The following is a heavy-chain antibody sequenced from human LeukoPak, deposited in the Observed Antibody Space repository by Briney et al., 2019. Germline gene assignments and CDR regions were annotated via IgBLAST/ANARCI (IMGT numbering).Heavy chain of an antibody. CDR1: GGTFSSYA. V-gene: IGHV1-69*13. CDR3: ARDRCSSISCYTYFDY. J-gene: IGHJ4*02. CDR2: IIPIFGTA. Sequence: SVKVSCKASGGTFSSYAISWVRQAPGQGLEWMGGIIPIFGTANYAQKFQGRVTITADESTSTAYMELSSLRSGDTAVYYCARDRCSSISCYTYFDYWGQGTLVTVSS. D-gene: IGHD2-2*02.